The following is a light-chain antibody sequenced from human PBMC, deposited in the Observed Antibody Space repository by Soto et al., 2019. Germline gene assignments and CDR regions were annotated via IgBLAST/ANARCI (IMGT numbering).Light chain of an antibody. J-gene: IGKJ3*01. Sequence: DIQMTQSPSSLSASVGDRVTITCRASQSISSYVNWYQQKPGKAPKLLIYAASSLQSGVPSRFSGSGSGTDFTLTISSLQPEYFATYYCQQSYSTPFTFGPGTKVDIK. V-gene: IGKV1-39*01. CDR1: QSISSY. CDR2: AAS. CDR3: QQSYSTPFT.